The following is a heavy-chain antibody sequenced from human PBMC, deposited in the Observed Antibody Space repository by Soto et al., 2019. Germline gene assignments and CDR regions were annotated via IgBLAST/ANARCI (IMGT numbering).Heavy chain of an antibody. D-gene: IGHD3-10*01. J-gene: IGHJ4*02. CDR1: GGSISSSSYY. CDR2: IYYSGST. CDR3: ARAQARHRGAVWFGELLGFDY. V-gene: IGHV4-39*01. Sequence: QLQLQESVPGLVKPSETLSLTCTVSGGSISSSSYYWGWIRQPPGTGLEWIGSIYYSGSTYYNPSLTSRVTLSVDTSKNEFPLKLSAVAAANTVVYFCARAQARHRGAVWFGELLGFDYWGQGTLVTVSS.